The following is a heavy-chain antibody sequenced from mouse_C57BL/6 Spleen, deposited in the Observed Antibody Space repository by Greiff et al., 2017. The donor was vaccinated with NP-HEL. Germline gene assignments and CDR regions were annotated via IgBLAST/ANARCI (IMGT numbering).Heavy chain of an antibody. V-gene: IGHV1-22*01. CDR3: ARSYYSSYAMDY. CDR2: INPNNGGT. Sequence: EVKLQESGPELVKPGASVKMSCKASGYTFTDYNMHWVKQSHGKSLEWIGYINPNNGGTSYNQKFKGKATLTVNKSSSTAYMELRSLTSEDSAVYYCARSYYSSYAMDYWGQGTSVTVSS. J-gene: IGHJ4*01. CDR1: GYTFTDYN. D-gene: IGHD2-12*01.